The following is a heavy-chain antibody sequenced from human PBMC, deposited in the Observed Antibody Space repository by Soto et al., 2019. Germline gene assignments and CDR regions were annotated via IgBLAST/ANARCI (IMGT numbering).Heavy chain of an antibody. Sequence: QVQLLQSGAEVKKPGASVKVSCKASGYKFTTYGITWVRQAPGQGLEWLGGISTYNGNTDYAQNPQDRVTMTTETSTSTAYLDVRSLTSDDTAVYFCARGLGTNGLDVWGQGTTVTVSS. CDR1: GYKFTTYG. V-gene: IGHV1-18*04. CDR2: ISTYNGNT. D-gene: IGHD7-27*01. CDR3: ARGLGTNGLDV. J-gene: IGHJ6*02.